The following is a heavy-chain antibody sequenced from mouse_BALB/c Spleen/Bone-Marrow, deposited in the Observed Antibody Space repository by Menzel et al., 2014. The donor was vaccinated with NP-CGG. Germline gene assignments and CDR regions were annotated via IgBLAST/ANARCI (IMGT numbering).Heavy chain of an antibody. V-gene: IGHV5-6-3*01. D-gene: IGHD1-1*01. J-gene: IGHJ2*01. CDR1: GFTFSSYG. CDR2: INSNGGST. CDR3: ARDGSSYEGNYFDY. Sequence: DVMLVESGGGLVQPGGSLKLSCAASGFTFSSYGMSWVRQTPDKRLELVATINSNGGSTYYPDSVKGRFTISRDNAKNTLYLQMSSLKSEDTAMYYCARDGSSYEGNYFDYWAKAPLSQSPQ.